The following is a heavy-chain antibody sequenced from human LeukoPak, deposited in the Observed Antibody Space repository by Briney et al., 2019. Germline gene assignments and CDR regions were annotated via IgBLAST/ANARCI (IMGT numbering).Heavy chain of an antibody. V-gene: IGHV3-23*01. CDR2: ISGSDSST. CDR3: AKDPMTTVTTTAY. D-gene: IGHD4-17*01. J-gene: IGHJ4*02. Sequence: GGSLRLSCAASGFTFSSYGMTWVRQAPGKGLEWVSAISGSDSSTYYADSVKGRFTISRDNSKSTLYLQMNSLRAEDTAVYYCAKDPMTTVTTTAYWGQGTLVIVSS. CDR1: GFTFSSYG.